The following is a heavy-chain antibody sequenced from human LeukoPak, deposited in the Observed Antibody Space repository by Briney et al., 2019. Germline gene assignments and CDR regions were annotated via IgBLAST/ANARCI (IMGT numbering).Heavy chain of an antibody. D-gene: IGHD3-3*01. CDR2: INPNSGGT. CDR3: VSITIFGVASAFDI. CDR1: PPPSAYC. V-gene: IGHV1-2*02. J-gene: IGHJ3*02. Sequence: ASVKVSSNAPMPPPSAYCLYNIARSEERGVGKMVEINPNSGGTNYAQKFQGRVTMTRDTSISTAYMELSMLRSDDTAVYYCVSITIFGVASAFDIWGQGTMVTVSS.